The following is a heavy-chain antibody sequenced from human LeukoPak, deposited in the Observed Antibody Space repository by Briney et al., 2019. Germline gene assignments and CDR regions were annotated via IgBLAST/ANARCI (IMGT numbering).Heavy chain of an antibody. CDR3: AATAMDPYYFDY. CDR1: GFSVSNNF. J-gene: IGHJ4*02. V-gene: IGHV3-66*01. D-gene: IGHD5-18*01. Sequence: GGSLRLSCAASGFSVSNNFMSWVRQAPGKGLEWVSVIYSDGSTYYADSVKGRFTISRDNSKNTLYLQVSSLRAEDTAVYYCAATAMDPYYFDYWGQGTLVTVSS. CDR2: IYSDGST.